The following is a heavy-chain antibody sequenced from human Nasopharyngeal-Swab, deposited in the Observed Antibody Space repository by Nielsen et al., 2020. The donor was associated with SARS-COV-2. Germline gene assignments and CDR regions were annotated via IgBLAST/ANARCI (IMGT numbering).Heavy chain of an antibody. CDR2: IVGSGDISGSGGST. D-gene: IGHD2/OR15-2a*01. V-gene: IGHV3-23*01. CDR3: AKDLRGPYFF. J-gene: IGHJ4*02. Sequence: WIRQPPGQGLEWVAAIVGSGDISGSGGSTYYADSVKGRFTISRDNSKNTLSLQMNSLRAEDTAVYYCAKDLRGPYFFWGQGTLVTVSS.